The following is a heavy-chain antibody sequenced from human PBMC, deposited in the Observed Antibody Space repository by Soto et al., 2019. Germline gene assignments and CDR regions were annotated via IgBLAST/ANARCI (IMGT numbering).Heavy chain of an antibody. Sequence: SETLSLTYTVSGGSISSGDYYWSWIRQPPGKGLEWIGYIYYSGSTNYNPSLKSRVTISVDTSKNQFSLKLSSVTAADTAVYYCARNWGTTLDYWGQGTLVTVSS. CDR2: IYYSGST. J-gene: IGHJ4*02. V-gene: IGHV4-61*08. CDR1: GGSISSGDYY. CDR3: ARNWGTTLDY. D-gene: IGHD1-7*01.